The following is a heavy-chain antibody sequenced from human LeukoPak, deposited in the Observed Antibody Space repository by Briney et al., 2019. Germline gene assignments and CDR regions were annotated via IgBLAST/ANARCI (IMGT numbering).Heavy chain of an antibody. CDR1: GFTFSDFS. CDR2: ISNDGKNK. D-gene: IGHD3-10*02. J-gene: IGHJ4*02. V-gene: IGHV3-30*05. CDR3: ARGRYYGRGDYFDY. Sequence: GGSLRLSCAASGFTFSDFSMNWVRQAPGKGLEWVASISNDGKNKYYADSVKGRFTISRDNSKNTLYLQMNSLRAEGTAVYYCARGRYYGRGDYFDYWGQGTLVTVSS.